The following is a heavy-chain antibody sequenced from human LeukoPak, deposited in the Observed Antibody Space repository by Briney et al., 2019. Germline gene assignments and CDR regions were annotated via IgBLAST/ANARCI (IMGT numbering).Heavy chain of an antibody. J-gene: IGHJ4*02. Sequence: GGSLRLSCAASGFTFSSYGMSWVRQAPGKGLEWVSVISGGGRGTDYADSVKGRFTISRDNSKNTLYLQMNSLRAEDTAVYYCAKDSHFDYWGQGALVTVSS. CDR3: AKDSHFDY. CDR2: ISGGGRGT. V-gene: IGHV3-23*01. CDR1: GFTFSSYG.